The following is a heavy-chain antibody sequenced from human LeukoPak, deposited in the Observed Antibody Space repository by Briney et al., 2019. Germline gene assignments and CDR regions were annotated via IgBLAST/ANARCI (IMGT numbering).Heavy chain of an antibody. Sequence: SLRLSCAASGFTFDDYAMHWVRQAPGKGLEWVSGISWNSGSIGYADSVKGRFTISRDNAKNSLYLQMNGLRAEDAALYYCASTPLGYSSSWYGGWFDPWGQGTLVTVSS. CDR3: ASTPLGYSSSWYGGWFDP. CDR1: GFTFDDYA. J-gene: IGHJ5*02. CDR2: ISWNSGSI. D-gene: IGHD6-13*01. V-gene: IGHV3-9*01.